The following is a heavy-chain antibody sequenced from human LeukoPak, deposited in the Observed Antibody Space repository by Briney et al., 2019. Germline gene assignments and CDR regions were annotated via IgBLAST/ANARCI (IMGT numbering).Heavy chain of an antibody. CDR3: ARDPYDFWSGYPFDY. CDR2: INPNSGGT. CDR1: GYTFTAYY. D-gene: IGHD3-3*01. J-gene: IGHJ4*02. Sequence: ASVKVSCKASGYTFTAYYMHWVRQAPGQGLEWMGWINPNSGGTDYAQKFQGRVTMTRDTSISTAYMELSRLRSDDTAVYYCARDPYDFWSGYPFDYWGQGTLVTVSS. V-gene: IGHV1-2*02.